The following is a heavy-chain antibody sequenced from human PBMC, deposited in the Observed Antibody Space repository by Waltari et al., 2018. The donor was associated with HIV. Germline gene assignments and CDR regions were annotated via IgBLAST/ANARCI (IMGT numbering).Heavy chain of an antibody. V-gene: IGHV1-18*01. Sequence: QVQLVQSGAEVKKPGASVKVSCKASGYTFTSYGISWVRQAPGQGLEWMGWISAYNGNTNYAQKLQGRVTMTTDTSTSTAYMELRSLRSDDTAVYYCARDQSLSGSYFSYYYYGMDVWGQGTTVTVSS. D-gene: IGHD1-26*01. CDR2: ISAYNGNT. CDR3: ARDQSLSGSYFSYYYYGMDV. CDR1: GYTFTSYG. J-gene: IGHJ6*02.